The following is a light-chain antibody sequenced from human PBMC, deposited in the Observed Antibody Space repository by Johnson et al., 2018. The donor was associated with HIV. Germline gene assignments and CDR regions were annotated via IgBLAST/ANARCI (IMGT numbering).Light chain of an antibody. J-gene: IGLJ1*01. CDR2: ENN. CDR3: GTWDCSLFL. Sequence: QSVLTQPPSVSAAPGQKVTISCSGSSSNIGKNYVSWYQQFPGTAPKLLIYENNKRPSGIPDRLSVPKSAPSATLAFTGLQTGDEADYYCGTWDCSLFLFGTGTKITVL. CDR1: SSNIGKNY. V-gene: IGLV1-51*02.